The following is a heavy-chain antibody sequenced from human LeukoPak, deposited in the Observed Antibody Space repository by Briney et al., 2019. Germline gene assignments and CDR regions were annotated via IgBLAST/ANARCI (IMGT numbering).Heavy chain of an antibody. CDR3: AREGYGDYGSGYFDY. V-gene: IGHV3-21*01. CDR2: ISSSSSYI. D-gene: IGHD4-17*01. CDR1: GFTFSSYS. J-gene: IGHJ4*02. Sequence: GGSLRLSCAASGFTFSSYSMNWVRQAPGKGLEWVSSISSSSSYIYYADSVKGRFTISRDNAKNSLYLQMNSLRAEDTAVYYCAREGYGDYGSGYFDYWGQGTLVIVSS.